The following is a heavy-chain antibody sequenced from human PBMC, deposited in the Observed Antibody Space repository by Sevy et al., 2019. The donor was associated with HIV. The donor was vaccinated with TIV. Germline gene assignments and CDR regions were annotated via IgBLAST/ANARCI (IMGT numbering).Heavy chain of an antibody. CDR1: GFTFSSYW. V-gene: IGHV3-74*01. Sequence: GGSLRLSCAASGFTFSSYWMHWVRQAPGKGLVWVSRINSDGSSTSYADSVKGRFTISRDNAKNTLYLQMNSLRAEDTAVYYCARDALSSGWHGEWGYWGQGTLVTVFS. CDR3: ARDALSSGWHGEWGY. J-gene: IGHJ4*02. D-gene: IGHD6-19*01. CDR2: INSDGSST.